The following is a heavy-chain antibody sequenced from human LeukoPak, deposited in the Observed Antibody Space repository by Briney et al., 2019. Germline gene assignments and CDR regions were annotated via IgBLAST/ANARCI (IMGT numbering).Heavy chain of an antibody. V-gene: IGHV3-64*01. CDR2: ISSNGGST. D-gene: IGHD2-15*01. Sequence: GGSLRLSCTASGFRFSNYAMNWVRQAPGKGLEYVSAISSNGGSTFYANSVKGRFTISRDNSKNTLYLQMGSLRGEDMAVYYCARDRCSGDRCWRYFDNWGQGTLVTVSS. CDR3: ARDRCSGDRCWRYFDN. CDR1: GFRFSNYA. J-gene: IGHJ4*02.